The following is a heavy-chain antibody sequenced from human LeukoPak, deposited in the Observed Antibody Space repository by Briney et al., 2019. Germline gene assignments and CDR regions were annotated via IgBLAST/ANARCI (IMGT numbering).Heavy chain of an antibody. Sequence: PGGSLRLSCAASGFTLSDHYMDWVRQAPGKGLEWVGRTRNKANSYTTQYAASVRSRFSISRDDSKNSVYLQLNSLRAEDTAVYYCARDQIPGYSGSYSLDYWGQGTLVTVSS. CDR1: GFTLSDHY. D-gene: IGHD1-26*01. V-gene: IGHV3-72*01. CDR3: ARDQIPGYSGSYSLDY. CDR2: TRNKANSYTT. J-gene: IGHJ4*02.